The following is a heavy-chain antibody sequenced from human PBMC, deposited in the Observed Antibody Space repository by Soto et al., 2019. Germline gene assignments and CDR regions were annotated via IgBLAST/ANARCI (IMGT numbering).Heavy chain of an antibody. CDR3: ARGVSIAAAGFDY. D-gene: IGHD6-13*01. CDR1: GGSFSGYY. Sequence: SETLSLTCAVYGGSFSGYYWSWIRQPPGKGLEWIGEINHSGSTNYNPSLKSRVTISVDTSKNQFSLKLSSVTAADTAVYYCARGVSIAAAGFDYWGQGTLVTVSS. V-gene: IGHV4-34*01. J-gene: IGHJ4*02. CDR2: INHSGST.